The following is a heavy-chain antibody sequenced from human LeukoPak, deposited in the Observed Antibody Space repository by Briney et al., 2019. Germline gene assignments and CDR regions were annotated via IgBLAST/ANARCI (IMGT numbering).Heavy chain of an antibody. J-gene: IGHJ4*02. CDR3: AISTTVVTPFDY. CDR2: ITSSSGTK. Sequence: GGSLRLSCVASGFTFSNYNMNWVRQAPGKGLEWVSYITSSSGTKHYADSVKGRFAISRDNADNSLFLQMNSLRAEDTAVHYCAISTTVVTPFDYWGRGTLVTVSS. V-gene: IGHV3-48*04. D-gene: IGHD4-23*01. CDR1: GFTFSNYN.